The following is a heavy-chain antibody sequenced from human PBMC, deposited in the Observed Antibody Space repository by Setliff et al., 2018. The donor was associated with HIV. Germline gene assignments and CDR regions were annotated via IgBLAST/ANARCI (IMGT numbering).Heavy chain of an antibody. Sequence: GASVKVSCKASGYVFSDYQIHWVRQAPGQGLEYMGYIIPNSGGTMFARKFQDRVTMTRDTSISTVYLELSRLTSDDTAVYFCARDPELKQWLVRRGGRDYFQHWGQGTLVTVSS. CDR2: IIPNSGGT. J-gene: IGHJ1*01. D-gene: IGHD6-19*01. CDR1: GYVFSDYQ. CDR3: ARDPELKQWLVRRGGRDYFQH. V-gene: IGHV1-2*02.